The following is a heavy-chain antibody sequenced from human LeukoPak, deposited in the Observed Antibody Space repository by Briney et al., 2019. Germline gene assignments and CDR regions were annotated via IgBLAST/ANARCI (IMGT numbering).Heavy chain of an antibody. CDR3: ARHRCSGGSCYPMNWFDP. V-gene: IGHV4-34*01. J-gene: IGHJ5*02. Sequence: SETLSLTCAVYGGSFSGYYWSWIRQPPGKGLKWIGEINRSGSTNYNPSLKSRVTISVDTSKNQFSLKLSSVTAADTAVYYCARHRCSGGSCYPMNWFDPWGQGTLVTVSS. D-gene: IGHD2-15*01. CDR2: INRSGST. CDR1: GGSFSGYY.